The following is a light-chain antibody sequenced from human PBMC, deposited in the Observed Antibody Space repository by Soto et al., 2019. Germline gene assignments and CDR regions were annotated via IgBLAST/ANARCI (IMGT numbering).Light chain of an antibody. CDR2: EVN. CDR1: SSDVGGYNY. Sequence: QSALTQPPSASGSPGQSVAISFTGTSSDVGGYNYVSWYQQHPGKAPKLMIYEVNKRPSGVPDRFSGSKSGNTASLTVSGLHAEDEADYYCSSYAGSSNVFGTGTKLTVL. J-gene: IGLJ1*01. V-gene: IGLV2-8*01. CDR3: SSYAGSSNV.